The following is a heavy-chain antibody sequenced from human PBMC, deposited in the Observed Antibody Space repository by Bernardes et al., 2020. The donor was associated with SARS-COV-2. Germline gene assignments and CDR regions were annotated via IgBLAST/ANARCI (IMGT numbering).Heavy chain of an antibody. D-gene: IGHD6-19*01. Sequence: GGSLRLSCAASAFSFSNYKMTWVRQAPGKGLEWVSRIDESGTKVSYADSVKGRFTISRDNSKNTLYLQMNSLSAEDTAMYFCRMLAGACVDPWGQGTRVTVSS. CDR1: AFSFSNYK. V-gene: IGHV3-23*01. CDR2: IDESGTKV. CDR3: RMLAGACVDP. J-gene: IGHJ5*02.